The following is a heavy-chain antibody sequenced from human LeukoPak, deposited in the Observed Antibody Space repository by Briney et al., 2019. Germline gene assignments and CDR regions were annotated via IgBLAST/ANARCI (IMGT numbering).Heavy chain of an antibody. D-gene: IGHD2-21*02. CDR3: ARDGGVYCGGDCSIDY. J-gene: IGHJ4*02. CDR1: GFTFSSYA. Sequence: GGSLRLSCAASGFTFSSYAMHWVRQAPGKGLEYVSAISSDGRRTYYANSVKGRFTIYRDNSKNTLYLQMGGLRAEDMAVYYCARDGGVYCGGDCSIDYWGQGTLVTVSS. V-gene: IGHV3-64*01. CDR2: ISSDGRRT.